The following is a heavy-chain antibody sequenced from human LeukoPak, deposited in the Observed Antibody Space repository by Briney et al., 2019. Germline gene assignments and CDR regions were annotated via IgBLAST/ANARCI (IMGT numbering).Heavy chain of an antibody. D-gene: IGHD3-10*01. CDR1: GGSISSSSYY. Sequence: KPSETLSLTWTVSGGSISSSSYYWGWIRQPPGKGLEWIGSIYYSGSTYYNPSLESRVTISVDTSKNQFSLKLSSVTAADTAVYYCARLGFGEYYFDYWGQGTLVTVPS. CDR3: ARLGFGEYYFDY. J-gene: IGHJ4*02. CDR2: IYYSGST. V-gene: IGHV4-39*01.